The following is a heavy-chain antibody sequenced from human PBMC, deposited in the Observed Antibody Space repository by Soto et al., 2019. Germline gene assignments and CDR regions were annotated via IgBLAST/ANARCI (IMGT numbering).Heavy chain of an antibody. J-gene: IGHJ4*02. CDR1: GFTFSIYA. V-gene: IGHV3-23*01. D-gene: IGHD5-18*01. CDR2: ISGSGGST. Sequence: RLSCAASGFTFSIYAMSWVRQAPGKGLEWVSAISGSGGSTYYADSVKGRFTISRDNSKNTLYLQMNSLRAEDTAVYYCAKGGGYSYGVAFDYWGQGTLVTVSS. CDR3: AKGGGYSYGVAFDY.